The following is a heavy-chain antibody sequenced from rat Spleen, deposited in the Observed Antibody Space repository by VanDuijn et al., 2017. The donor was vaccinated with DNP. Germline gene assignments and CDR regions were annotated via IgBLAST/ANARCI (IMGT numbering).Heavy chain of an antibody. D-gene: IGHD1-5*01. CDR3: ARWNIGTSTLDY. CDR1: GYSITSGY. Sequence: EVQLQESGPGLVKPSQSLSLTCSVTGYSITSGYRWSWIRKFPGNKMAWIGHISYSGTTTYHPSLKSRISITRDTSKNQFFLQLSSVTTEDTGTYYCARWNIGTSTLDYWGQGVMVTVSS. V-gene: IGHV3-1*01. CDR2: ISYSGTT. J-gene: IGHJ2*01.